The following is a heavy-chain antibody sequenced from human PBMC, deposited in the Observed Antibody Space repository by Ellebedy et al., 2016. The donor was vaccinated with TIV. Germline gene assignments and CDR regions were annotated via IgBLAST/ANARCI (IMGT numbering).Heavy chain of an antibody. CDR1: GGTFSNYG. CDR2: IIPIFATT. CDR3: ARVAEFFYDSSGYPTPDYFDF. V-gene: IGHV1-69*13. Sequence: AASVKVSCKASGGTFSNYGFNWVRQARGQGLEWRGGIIPIFATTKYAQKFQGIVTMTADESKSTVYMKLSSLRSEDTAVYYCARVAEFFYDSSGYPTPDYFDFWGQGALVTVSS. J-gene: IGHJ4*02. D-gene: IGHD3-22*01.